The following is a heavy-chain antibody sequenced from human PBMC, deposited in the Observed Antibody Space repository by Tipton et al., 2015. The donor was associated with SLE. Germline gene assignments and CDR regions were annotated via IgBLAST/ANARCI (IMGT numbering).Heavy chain of an antibody. CDR2: IYYSGST. CDR1: GGSISSSY. D-gene: IGHD5-18*01. V-gene: IGHV4-59*12. J-gene: IGHJ3*02. CDR3: ARDYGFGYSYGYDAFDI. Sequence: TLSLTCTVSGGSISSSYWSWIRQPPGKGLEWIGYIYYSGSTNYNPSLKSRVTISVDTSKNQFSLKLSSVTAADTAVYYCARDYGFGYSYGYDAFDIWGQGTMVTVSS.